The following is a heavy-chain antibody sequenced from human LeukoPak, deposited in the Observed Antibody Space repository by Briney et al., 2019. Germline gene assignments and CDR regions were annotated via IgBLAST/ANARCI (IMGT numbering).Heavy chain of an antibody. CDR2: ISGSGGST. CDR1: GFTFSSYA. CDR3: AKIDYGDYADY. J-gene: IGHJ4*02. Sequence: HSGGSLRLSCAASGFTFSSYAMSWVRQAPGKGLEWVSAISGSGGSTYYADSVKGRFTISRDNSKNTLYLQMSSLRAEDTAVYYCAKIDYGDYADYWGQGTLVTVSS. D-gene: IGHD4-17*01. V-gene: IGHV3-23*01.